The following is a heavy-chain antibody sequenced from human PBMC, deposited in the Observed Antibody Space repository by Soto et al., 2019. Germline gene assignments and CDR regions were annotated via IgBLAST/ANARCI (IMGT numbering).Heavy chain of an antibody. CDR1: GGSISSGGYY. D-gene: IGHD6-19*01. J-gene: IGHJ5*02. V-gene: IGHV4-31*03. Sequence: PSETLSLTCTVSGGSISSGGYYWIWIRQHPGKGLEWIGYIYYSGSTYYNPSLKSRVTISVDTSKNQFSLKLSSVTAADTAVYYCARAIAVAGTRCLALLSQCDNWFDPWGQGTLVTVSS. CDR3: ARAIAVAGTRCLALLSQCDNWFDP. CDR2: IYYSGST.